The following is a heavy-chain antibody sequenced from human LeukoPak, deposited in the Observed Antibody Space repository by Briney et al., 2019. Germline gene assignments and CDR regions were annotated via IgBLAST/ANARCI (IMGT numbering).Heavy chain of an antibody. CDR1: GGSISGSRSY. CDR2: VFHSGTT. Sequence: PSETLSLTCTVSGGSISGSRSYWGWIRQPPGKGLEWIGSVFHSGTTYYNPSLKSRITISVDTSKNQFSLKLSSVTAADTAVYYCARVYMGYDSSGYYVNWFDPWGQGTLVTVSS. J-gene: IGHJ5*02. CDR3: ARVYMGYDSSGYYVNWFDP. V-gene: IGHV4-39*01. D-gene: IGHD3-22*01.